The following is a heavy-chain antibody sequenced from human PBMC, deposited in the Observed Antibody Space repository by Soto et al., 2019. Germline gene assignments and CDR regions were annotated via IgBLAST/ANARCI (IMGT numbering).Heavy chain of an antibody. D-gene: IGHD4-4*01. CDR2: INGGNGNT. CDR3: ARELQGPYHFDH. V-gene: IGHV1-3*01. Sequence: GASVKVSCKASEYTFTCYTMNWVRQAPGQRLEWMGWINGGNGNTKYSQKFQGRVTITRDTSASTAYMELSSLRSDDTAVYYCARELQGPYHFDHWGQGTLVTVSS. J-gene: IGHJ4*02. CDR1: EYTFTCYT.